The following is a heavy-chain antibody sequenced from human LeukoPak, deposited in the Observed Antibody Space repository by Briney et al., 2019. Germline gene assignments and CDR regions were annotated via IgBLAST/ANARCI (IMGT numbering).Heavy chain of an antibody. Sequence: PSETLSLTCTVSRGSISSYYWSWIRQPPGKGLEWIGYIYYSGSTNYNPSLKSRVTISVDTSKNQFSLKLSSVTAADTAVYYCARDQVVRGVDAFDIWGQGTMVTVSS. V-gene: IGHV4-59*01. CDR3: ARDQVVRGVDAFDI. D-gene: IGHD2-15*01. CDR2: IYYSGST. J-gene: IGHJ3*02. CDR1: RGSISSYY.